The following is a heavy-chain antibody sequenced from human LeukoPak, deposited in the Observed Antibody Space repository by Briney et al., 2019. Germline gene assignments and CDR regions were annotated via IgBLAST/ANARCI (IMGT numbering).Heavy chain of an antibody. J-gene: IGHJ5*02. Sequence: SVKVSCKASGGTFSSYAISWVRQAPGQGLEWMGGIIPIFGTANYAQKFQGRVTITTDESTSTAYMELSSLRSEDTAVYYCARVTPGSAYDFWSGDPETNWFDPWGQGTLVTVSS. CDR3: ARVTPGSAYDFWSGDPETNWFDP. V-gene: IGHV1-69*05. D-gene: IGHD3-3*01. CDR1: GGTFSSYA. CDR2: IIPIFGTA.